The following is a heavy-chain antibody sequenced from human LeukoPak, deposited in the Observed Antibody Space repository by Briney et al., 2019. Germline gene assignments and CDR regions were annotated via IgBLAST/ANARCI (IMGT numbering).Heavy chain of an antibody. CDR1: GFTFSSYG. V-gene: IGHV3-33*06. Sequence: GRSLRLSCAASGFTFSSYGMHWVRQAPGKGLEWVAVIWCDGSNKYYADSVKGRFTISRDNSKNTLYLQMNGLTAEDTALYYCAKDTGSGSGSLISPFDYWGQGTLVTVSS. CDR2: IWCDGSNK. CDR3: AKDTGSGSGSLISPFDY. D-gene: IGHD3-10*01. J-gene: IGHJ4*02.